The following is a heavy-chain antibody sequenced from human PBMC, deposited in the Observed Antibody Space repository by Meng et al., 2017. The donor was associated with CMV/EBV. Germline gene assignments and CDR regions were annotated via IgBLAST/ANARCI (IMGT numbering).Heavy chain of an antibody. CDR1: GYTFTGYY. J-gene: IGHJ1*01. D-gene: IGHD3-22*01. CDR3: ARDRILYSSGYQGYFQH. Sequence: ASVKVSCKASGYTFTGYYMHWVRQAPGQGLEWMGWINPNSDGTNYAQKFQGRATMTRDTSISTAYMELSRLRSDDTAVYYCARDRILYSSGYQGYFQHWGQGTLVTVSS. V-gene: IGHV1-2*02. CDR2: INPNSDGT.